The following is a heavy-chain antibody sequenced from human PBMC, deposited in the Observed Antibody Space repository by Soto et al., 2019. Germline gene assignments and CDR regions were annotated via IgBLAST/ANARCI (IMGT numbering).Heavy chain of an antibody. D-gene: IGHD3-22*01. CDR3: AKPVRGDSSGYADY. Sequence: GGSLRLSCAASGFTFSNYGMHWVRQAPGKGLEWVAVISYDGTNKYYADSVKGRFTISRDNSKNTLYLQMDSLRADDTAVYYCAKPVRGDSSGYADYWGQGRLVTVSS. J-gene: IGHJ4*02. V-gene: IGHV3-30*18. CDR1: GFTFSNYG. CDR2: ISYDGTNK.